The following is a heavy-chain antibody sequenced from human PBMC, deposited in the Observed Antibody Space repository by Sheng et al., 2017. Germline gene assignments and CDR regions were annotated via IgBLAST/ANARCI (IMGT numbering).Heavy chain of an antibody. Sequence: QVQLVESGGGVVQPGGSLRLSCAASGFTFSSYGMHWVRQAPGKGLEWVAFIRYDGSNKYYADSVKGRFTISRDNSKNTLYLQMNSLRAEDTAVYYCAKDGIDTVRPDYYYYYMDVWGKGTTVTVSS. CDR1: GFTFSSYG. CDR3: AKDGIDTVRPDYYYYYMDV. D-gene: IGHD1-26*01. V-gene: IGHV3-30*02. J-gene: IGHJ6*03. CDR2: IRYDGSNK.